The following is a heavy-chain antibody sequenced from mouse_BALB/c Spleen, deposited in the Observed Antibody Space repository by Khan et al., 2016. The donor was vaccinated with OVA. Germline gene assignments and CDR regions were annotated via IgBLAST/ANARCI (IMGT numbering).Heavy chain of an antibody. Sequence: VQLKQSGAELVKPGASVKLSCTASGFNIKDTYMHWVKQRPEQGLEWIGRIDPANGNTKYDPKFQGKATITADTSSNTAYLQLSSLTSEDTAVYYCARDGYYHYAMDYWGQGTSVTVSS. D-gene: IGHD2-3*01. J-gene: IGHJ4*01. CDR2: IDPANGNT. CDR1: GFNIKDTY. V-gene: IGHV14-3*02. CDR3: ARDGYYHYAMDY.